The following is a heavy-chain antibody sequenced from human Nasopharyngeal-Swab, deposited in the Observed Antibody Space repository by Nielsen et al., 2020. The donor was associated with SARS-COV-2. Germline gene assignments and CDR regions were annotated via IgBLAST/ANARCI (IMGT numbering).Heavy chain of an antibody. CDR2: ISGSGGST. J-gene: IGHJ4*02. CDR1: GFTFSSYA. Sequence: GVLKISRAASGFTFSSYAMSWVRQAPGKGLEWVSAISGSGGSTYYADSVKGRFTISRDNSKNTLYLQMNSLRAEDTAVYYCAKEVDYCSSTSCHEPYFDYWGQGTLVTVSS. CDR3: AKEVDYCSSTSCHEPYFDY. V-gene: IGHV3-23*01. D-gene: IGHD2-2*01.